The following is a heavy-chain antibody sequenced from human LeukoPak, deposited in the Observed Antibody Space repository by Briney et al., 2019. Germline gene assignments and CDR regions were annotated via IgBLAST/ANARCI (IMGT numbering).Heavy chain of an antibody. J-gene: IGHJ4*02. CDR2: FYVGGST. Sequence: GGFPGQSWAASGFTGGSHQNVWGRPGPGQGLEWVSVFYVGGSTYYADSVKGRFTISRDHSKNTLYLQMDSLRAEDTAVYYCARGDGYNYFDYWGQGTLVTVSS. V-gene: IGHV3-66*01. CDR1: GFTGGSHQ. D-gene: IGHD5-24*01. CDR3: ARGDGYNYFDY.